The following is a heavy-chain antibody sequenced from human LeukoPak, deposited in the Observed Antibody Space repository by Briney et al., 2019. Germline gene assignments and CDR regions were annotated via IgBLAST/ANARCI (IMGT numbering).Heavy chain of an antibody. J-gene: IGHJ3*01. CDR3: ARAVDTTTRRAFDV. D-gene: IGHD5-18*01. CDR1: GFTFSSYG. Sequence: GGSLRLSCAASGFTFSSYGMHWVRQAPGKGLEWVAAISYDGRNQYYADSVKGRFTISRDSSKDTVYLQMSSLRAEDTAVYYCARAVDTTTRRAFDVWGQGTMVTVSS. V-gene: IGHV3-30*03. CDR2: ISYDGRNQ.